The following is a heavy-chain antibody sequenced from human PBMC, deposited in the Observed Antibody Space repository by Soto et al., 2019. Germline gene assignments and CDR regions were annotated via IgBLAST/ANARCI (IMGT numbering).Heavy chain of an antibody. V-gene: IGHV4-59*02. CDR1: GGSVSISY. J-gene: IGHJ4*02. Sequence: SETLSLACTLSGGSVSISYWGWIRQSTGQGLEWIGYIYASGSPYYNPSLRSRVTISADTSKNQISLKLTSPTAADTAVYYCARGVGSSPPEFWGRGTLVTVSS. CDR2: IYASGSP. D-gene: IGHD1-26*01. CDR3: ARGVGSSPPEF.